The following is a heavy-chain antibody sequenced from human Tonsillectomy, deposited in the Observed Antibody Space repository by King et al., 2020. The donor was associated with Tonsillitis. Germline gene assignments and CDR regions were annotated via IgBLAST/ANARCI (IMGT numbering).Heavy chain of an antibody. CDR3: ARVKFNYYMDV. J-gene: IGHJ6*03. CDR1: GGSISSSSYY. V-gene: IGHV4-39*01. CDR2: IYYSGST. Sequence: QLQESGPGLVKPSETLFLTCTVSGGSISSSSYYWGWIRQPPGKGLEWIGSIYYSGSTYYNPSLKSRVTISVDTSKNQFSLKLSSVTAADTAVYYCARVKFNYYMDVWGKGTTGTVSS.